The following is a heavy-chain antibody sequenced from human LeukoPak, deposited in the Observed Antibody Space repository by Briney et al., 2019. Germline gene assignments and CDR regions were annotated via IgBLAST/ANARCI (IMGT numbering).Heavy chain of an antibody. CDR2: MNPNSGNT. V-gene: IGHV1-8*01. CDR3: ARVPHDSSGYLDY. J-gene: IGHJ4*02. D-gene: IGHD3-22*01. Sequence: ASVKVSCKASGYTFTSYDINWVRQATGQGLEWMGWMNPNSGNTGYAQKFQGRVTMTRNTSISTAYMELSSLRSEDTAVYYCARVPHDSSGYLDYWSQGTLVTVSS. CDR1: GYTFTSYD.